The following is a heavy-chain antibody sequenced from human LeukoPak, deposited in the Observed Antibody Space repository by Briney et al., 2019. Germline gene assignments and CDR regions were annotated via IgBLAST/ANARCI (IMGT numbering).Heavy chain of an antibody. V-gene: IGHV5-51*01. J-gene: IGHJ5*02. D-gene: IGHD3-10*01. CDR1: GYTFTSYG. CDR2: IYPGDSDT. Sequence: ASVKVSCKASGYTFTSYGISWVRQMPGKGLEWMGIIYPGDSDTRYSPSFQGQVTISADKSISTAYLQWSSLKASDTAMYYCARGDGWFDPWGQGTLVTVSS. CDR3: ARGDGWFDP.